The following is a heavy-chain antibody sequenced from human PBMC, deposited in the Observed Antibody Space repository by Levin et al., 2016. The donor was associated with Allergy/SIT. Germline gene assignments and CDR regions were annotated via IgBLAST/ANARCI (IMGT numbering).Heavy chain of an antibody. J-gene: IGHJ2*01. Sequence: GESLKISCAASGFTFSNYWMIWVRQAPGKGPEWVANIKQDGSEKYYVDSVKGRFTISRDNAKSSLDLQLNSLRAEDTAVYYCARDADTTSAHWYFDLWGRGTLVTVSS. CDR2: IKQDGSEK. V-gene: IGHV3-7*01. CDR3: ARDADTTSAHWYFDL. CDR1: GFTFSNYW. D-gene: IGHD5-18*01.